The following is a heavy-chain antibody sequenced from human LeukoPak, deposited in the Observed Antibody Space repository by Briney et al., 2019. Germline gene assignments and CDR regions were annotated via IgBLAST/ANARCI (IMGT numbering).Heavy chain of an antibody. Sequence: PGGSLRLSCSASGFTFSTYWMHWVRQAPGKGLVWVSRISSDGTNTNYADSVNGRFTISRDNSKNTLYLQMNSLRAEDTAVYYCARSRTYSSGWPNAFDIWGQGTMVTVSS. V-gene: IGHV3-74*01. CDR2: ISSDGTNT. CDR1: GFTFSTYW. CDR3: ARSRTYSSGWPNAFDI. D-gene: IGHD6-19*01. J-gene: IGHJ3*02.